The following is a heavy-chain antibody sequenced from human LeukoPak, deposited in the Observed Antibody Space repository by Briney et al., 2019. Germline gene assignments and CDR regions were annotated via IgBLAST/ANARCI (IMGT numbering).Heavy chain of an antibody. Sequence: PGGSLRLSCATSGFTFSSYAMSWVRQVPGKGLVRVSGISSDGATTHYADSVKGRFTISRDNAKNTLYLQMNSLRVEDTAVYYCARGSGFGVWGQGTLVTVSS. CDR1: GFTFSSYA. J-gene: IGHJ4*02. CDR2: ISSDGATT. CDR3: ARGSGFGV. D-gene: IGHD3-9*01. V-gene: IGHV3-74*01.